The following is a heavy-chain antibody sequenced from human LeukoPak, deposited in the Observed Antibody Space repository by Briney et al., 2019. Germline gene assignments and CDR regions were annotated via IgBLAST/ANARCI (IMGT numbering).Heavy chain of an antibody. CDR2: ISSSSSTI. J-gene: IGHJ4*02. V-gene: IGHV3-48*02. CDR1: GFTFSSYA. Sequence: PGGSLRLSCAASGFTFSSYAMSWVRQAPGKGLEWVSYISSSSSTIYYADSVKGRFTISRDNAKNSLYLQMNSLRDEDTAVYYCAREGSGGPYGDYAFDYWGQGTLVTVSS. D-gene: IGHD4-17*01. CDR3: AREGSGGPYGDYAFDY.